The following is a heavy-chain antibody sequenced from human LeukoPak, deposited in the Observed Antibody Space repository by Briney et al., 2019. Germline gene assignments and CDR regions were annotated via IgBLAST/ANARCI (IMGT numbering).Heavy chain of an antibody. V-gene: IGHV3-21*01. CDR2: ISSSSSYI. Sequence: GGSLRLSCAASGFTFSSYAMSWVRQAPGKGLEWVSSISSSSSYIYYADSVKGRFTISRDNAKNSLYLQMNSLRAEDTAVYYCAREGIAVASLHYWGQGTLVTVSS. J-gene: IGHJ4*02. D-gene: IGHD6-19*01. CDR3: AREGIAVASLHY. CDR1: GFTFSSYA.